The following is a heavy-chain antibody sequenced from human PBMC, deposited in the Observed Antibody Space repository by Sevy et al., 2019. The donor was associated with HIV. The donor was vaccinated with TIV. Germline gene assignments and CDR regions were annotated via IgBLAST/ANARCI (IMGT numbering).Heavy chain of an antibody. CDR2: IGHDGNKY. Sequence: GGSLRLSCAASGFTLSSVGIHWVRLTPGTGLEWLAFIGHDGNKYFYGASVKGRITTSRDNSKNTGSLQMNSLRVEDTVIYYCAKDYCIGNDCFLGWFDPRGQGTVVTVSS. CDR1: GFTLSSVG. J-gene: IGHJ5*02. CDR3: AKDYCIGNDCFLGWFDP. V-gene: IGHV3-30*02. D-gene: IGHD2-15*01.